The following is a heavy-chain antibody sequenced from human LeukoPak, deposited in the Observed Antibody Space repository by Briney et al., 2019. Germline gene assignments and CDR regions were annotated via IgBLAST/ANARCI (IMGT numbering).Heavy chain of an antibody. Sequence: PGGSLTLSCAASGFPLSNYALSWARLAPGKGLEGVSSSSGSGHTTYYADSVKGRFTISRDNSKNTVDLHMNSLRAEDTAAYYCAKPFISDSDINYYFDYWGQGTLVTVSP. CDR1: GFPLSNYA. CDR3: AKPFISDSDINYYFDY. V-gene: IGHV3-23*01. J-gene: IGHJ4*02. D-gene: IGHD3-22*01. CDR2: SSGSGHTT.